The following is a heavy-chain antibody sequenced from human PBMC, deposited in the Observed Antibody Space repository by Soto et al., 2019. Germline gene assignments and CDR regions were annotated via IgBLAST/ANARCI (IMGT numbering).Heavy chain of an antibody. Sequence: QVQLVQSGAEVKKPGSSVKVSCKASGGTFSSYTISWVRQAPGQGLEWMGRIIPILGIANYAQKFQGRVTXTXXKATSTAYMELSSLRSEDTAVYYCARGRGSRGFDYWGQGTLVIVSS. J-gene: IGHJ4*02. CDR2: IIPILGIA. V-gene: IGHV1-69*02. CDR1: GGTFSSYT. CDR3: ARGRGSRGFDY. D-gene: IGHD3-10*01.